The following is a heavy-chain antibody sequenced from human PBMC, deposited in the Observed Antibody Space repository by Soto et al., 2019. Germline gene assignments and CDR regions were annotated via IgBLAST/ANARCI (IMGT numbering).Heavy chain of an antibody. CDR2: ISSSSSTI. CDR1: GFTFSSYS. CDR3: EMGLLPRDY. Sequence: EVQLVESGGGLVQPGGSMRLSCAASGFTFSSYSMNWVRQAPGKGLEWVSYISSSSSTIYYADSVKGRCTISRDNAKNSRYLQRNSLRDEDTAVYYCEMGLLPRDYWGQGSLVTVCS. J-gene: IGHJ4*02. V-gene: IGHV3-48*02. D-gene: IGHD2-15*01.